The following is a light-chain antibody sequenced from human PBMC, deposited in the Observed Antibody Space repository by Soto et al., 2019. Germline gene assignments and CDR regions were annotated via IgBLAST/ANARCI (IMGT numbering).Light chain of an antibody. CDR1: QSFRGL. J-gene: IGKJ5*01. Sequence: EVVLTQSPVTLSLSPGARATVSCRASQSFRGLLAWYQQRPGQAPRLLIYDAYNRATGIPPRFSGSGSGTDFTLTISSLEPEDVAVYYCQQPHIWPNTFGQGKRLEIK. CDR3: QQPHIWPNT. CDR2: DAY. V-gene: IGKV3-11*01.